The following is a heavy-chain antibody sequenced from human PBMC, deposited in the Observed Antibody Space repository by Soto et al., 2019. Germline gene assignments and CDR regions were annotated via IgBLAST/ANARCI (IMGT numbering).Heavy chain of an antibody. CDR3: ARLDCASATGHGNWYFDL. J-gene: IGHJ2*01. Sequence: QVQLVQSGTEVKKPGSSVKVSCRVSGNSFNTYTISWVRQAPGQGLEWMGRIIPILGITDYGQKFQGRVTITADKSTSTAYMELSSLRSEDTALYYCARLDCASATGHGNWYFDLWGRGTLVTVSS. D-gene: IGHD2-2*01. V-gene: IGHV1-69*02. CDR1: GNSFNTYT. CDR2: IIPILGIT.